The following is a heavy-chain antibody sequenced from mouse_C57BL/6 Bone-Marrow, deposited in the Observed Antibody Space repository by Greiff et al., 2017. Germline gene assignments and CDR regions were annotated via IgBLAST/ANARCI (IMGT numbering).Heavy chain of an antibody. D-gene: IGHD4-1*01. Sequence: VQLLQSGPELVKPGASVKISCTASGYTFTDYYITWVEQRPGQGLEWIGRIFPGSGSTYYTEKFKGKATLTVDNASSTAYMLLSRLNTEDSAVYLSARKNWTDVWGTGTRVTVTA. CDR3: ARKNWTDV. V-gene: IGHV1-75*01. CDR1: GYTFTDYY. J-gene: IGHJ1*03. CDR2: IFPGSGST.